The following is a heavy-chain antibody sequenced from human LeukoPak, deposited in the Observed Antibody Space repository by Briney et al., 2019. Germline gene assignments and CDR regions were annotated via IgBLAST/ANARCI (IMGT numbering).Heavy chain of an antibody. Sequence: ASVKVSCKASGSTFSDYYIHWVRQTPGQGLEWMGWIKPNNGGTNYAQHFQGRVTTTRDTSTNTVYMELTRLRSDDTAMYYCASTGEFLYIESSGFIDAFDIWGQGTTVTVSS. CDR1: GSTFSDYY. CDR3: ASTGEFLYIESSGFIDAFDI. J-gene: IGHJ3*02. V-gene: IGHV1-2*02. D-gene: IGHD3-22*01. CDR2: IKPNNGGT.